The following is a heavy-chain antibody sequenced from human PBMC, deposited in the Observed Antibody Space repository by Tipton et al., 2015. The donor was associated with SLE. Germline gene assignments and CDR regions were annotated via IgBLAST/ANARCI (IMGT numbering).Heavy chain of an antibody. Sequence: QLVQSGGGVVQPGRSLRLSCAASGLTFSSHGMHWVRQAPGKGLEWVAVIWYDGSNTYYADSVKGRFTISRDNSKNTLYLQMNSLRAEDTAVYYCARDLIPYSSGWRLDYWGQGTLVTVSS. D-gene: IGHD6-19*01. J-gene: IGHJ4*02. V-gene: IGHV3-33*08. CDR3: ARDLIPYSSGWRLDY. CDR2: IWYDGSNT. CDR1: GLTFSSHG.